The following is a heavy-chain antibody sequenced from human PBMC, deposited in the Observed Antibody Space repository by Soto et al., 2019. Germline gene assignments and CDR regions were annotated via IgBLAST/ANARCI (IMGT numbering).Heavy chain of an antibody. Sequence: PTETLSLTCTVSGTSVNSSNYYWSCIRQPPGKGLEWIGYIYYSGSTNYNPSLKSRVTISLDTSKNLFSLNLSSVTAADTAVYVCARDRAAAIGYYYYYGMDVWGQGTTVTVSS. CDR3: ARDRAAAIGYYYYYGMDV. D-gene: IGHD2-2*01. CDR2: IYYSGST. J-gene: IGHJ6*02. CDR1: GTSVNSSNYY. V-gene: IGHV4-61*01.